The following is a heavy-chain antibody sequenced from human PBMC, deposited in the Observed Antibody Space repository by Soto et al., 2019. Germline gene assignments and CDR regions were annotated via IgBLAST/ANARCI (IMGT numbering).Heavy chain of an antibody. CDR1: GGSINTFY. J-gene: IGHJ4*02. CDR3: AREGSYSAYNFAHGIPVWSFDF. Sequence: PSETLSLTCTVSGGSINTFYWSWVRQPAGKGLEWIGRIFSSGSTSFNPSLESRVAMSVDTSKNHFSLNLSSMTAADMAVYYCAREGSYSAYNFAHGIPVWSFDFWGQGALVTVSS. D-gene: IGHD1-26*01. CDR2: IFSSGST. V-gene: IGHV4-4*07.